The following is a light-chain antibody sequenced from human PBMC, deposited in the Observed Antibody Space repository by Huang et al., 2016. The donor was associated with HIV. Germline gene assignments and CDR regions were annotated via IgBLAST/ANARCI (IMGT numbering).Light chain of an antibody. CDR2: AAS. J-gene: IGKJ2*01. CDR3: QQSHSTPPMYT. CDR1: QSIGRY. V-gene: IGKV1-39*01. Sequence: DIRMTQSPSSLSASVGDRVTITCRASQSIGRYLNWYQQKPGKAPKVLIYAASNLQSGGPSRFRGTGYGTDFTLTISSLQPEDFATYFCQQSHSTPPMYTFGQGTKVDVK.